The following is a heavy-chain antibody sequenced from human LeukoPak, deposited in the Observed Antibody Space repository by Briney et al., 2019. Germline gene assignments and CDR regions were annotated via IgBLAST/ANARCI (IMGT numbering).Heavy chain of an antibody. CDR1: GFTVSNNY. J-gene: IGHJ4*02. Sequence: GGSLRLSCKASGFTVSNNYMNWVRRAPGKGLEWVALIYSGGSTQYADSVKGRFTISRDNSRNTLYLQMSSLRVEDTAVYYCARDPPGIAASVSGGWGQGILVTVSS. D-gene: IGHD6-13*01. CDR2: IYSGGST. V-gene: IGHV3-53*01. CDR3: ARDPPGIAASVSGG.